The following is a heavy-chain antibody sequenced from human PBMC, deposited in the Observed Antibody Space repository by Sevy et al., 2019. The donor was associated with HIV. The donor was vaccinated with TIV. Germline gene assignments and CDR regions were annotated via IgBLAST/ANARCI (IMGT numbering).Heavy chain of an antibody. CDR2: MNPNSRNT. J-gene: IGHJ6*02. CDR1: GYTFTSYD. Sequence: ASVKVSCKASGYTFTSYDINWVRQATGQGLEWMGGMNPNSRNTGYAQKFQGRVTMTRNTSISTAYMELSSLRSEDTAVYYCARWGPTGTDYYGMDVWGQGTTVTVSS. V-gene: IGHV1-8*01. D-gene: IGHD3-16*01. CDR3: ARWGPTGTDYYGMDV.